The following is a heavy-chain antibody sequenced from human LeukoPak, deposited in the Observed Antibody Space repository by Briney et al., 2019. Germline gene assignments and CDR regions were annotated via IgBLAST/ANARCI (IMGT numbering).Heavy chain of an antibody. V-gene: IGHV4-39*07. CDR2: IYYSGST. Sequence: SETLSLTCTVSGGSISSSSYYWGWIRQPPGKGLEWIGSIYYSGSTYYNPSLKSRVTISVDTSKNQFSLKLSSVTAADTAVYYCARVFGDWQWLVQPRGQGTLVTVSS. J-gene: IGHJ4*02. CDR1: GGSISSSSYY. D-gene: IGHD6-19*01. CDR3: ARVFGDWQWLVQP.